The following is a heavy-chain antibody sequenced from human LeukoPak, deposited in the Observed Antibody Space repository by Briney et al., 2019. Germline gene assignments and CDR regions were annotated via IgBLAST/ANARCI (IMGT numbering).Heavy chain of an antibody. J-gene: IGHJ4*02. Sequence: PGGSLRLSCAASGFTVSSNYVSWVRLAPGKGLQWVSFISYSGGATYYADSVKGRFTISRDNSKNTVYLQMNSLRAEDTGVYYCAKDRISGSYDYWGQGTLVTVSS. CDR3: AKDRISGSYDY. CDR1: GFTVSSNY. V-gene: IGHV3-23*01. CDR2: ISYSGGAT. D-gene: IGHD3-10*01.